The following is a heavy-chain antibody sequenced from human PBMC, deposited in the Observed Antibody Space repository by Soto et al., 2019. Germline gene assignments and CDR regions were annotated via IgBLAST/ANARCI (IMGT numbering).Heavy chain of an antibody. CDR3: APRYCSSTSCLN. J-gene: IGHJ4*02. CDR1: GFTFSSYA. CDR2: ISGSGGST. D-gene: IGHD2-2*01. V-gene: IGHV3-23*01. Sequence: PGGSLRLSCAASGFTFSSYAMSWVRQAPGKGLEWVSAISGSGGSTYYADSVKGRLTISRDNSKNTLYLQMNSLRAEDTAVYYCAPRYCSSTSCLNWGQGTLVTVSS.